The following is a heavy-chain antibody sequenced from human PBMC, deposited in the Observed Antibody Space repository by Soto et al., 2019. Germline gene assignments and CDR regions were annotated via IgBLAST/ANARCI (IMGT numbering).Heavy chain of an antibody. CDR3: AREVQVHTPDFVY. CDR1: GGTFNTYA. Sequence: QVQLVQSGAEVKKPGSSVKVSCQSSGGTFNTYAMNWVRQAPGQGPEWMGDISPMFGAANYAPKFQGRVTTTADESTGTSYMQLSSLTSEDTALYFCAREVQVHTPDFVYWGQATLVTVSS. D-gene: IGHD3-10*01. J-gene: IGHJ4*02. V-gene: IGHV1-69*19. CDR2: ISPMFGAA.